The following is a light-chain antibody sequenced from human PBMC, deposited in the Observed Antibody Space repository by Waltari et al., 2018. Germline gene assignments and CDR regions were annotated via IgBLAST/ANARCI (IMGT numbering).Light chain of an antibody. V-gene: IGKV1-33*01. CDR1: SDIAKN. J-gene: IGKJ2*01. CDR2: LAS. Sequence: IQMTQSPSSLSTSVGDRVNIPCQASSDIAKNLNWYPQKPGKAPKLLISLASNLETGVPSRFSGSGSGTDFTFTISTLQPEDVATYYCQQHDRQPYTFGQGTEL. CDR3: QQHDRQPYT.